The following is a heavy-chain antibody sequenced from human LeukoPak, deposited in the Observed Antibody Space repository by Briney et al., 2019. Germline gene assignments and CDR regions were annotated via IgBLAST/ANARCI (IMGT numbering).Heavy chain of an antibody. CDR2: IYSGGST. CDR3: TNSDDYGDY. V-gene: IGHV3-66*01. J-gene: IGHJ4*02. CDR1: GFTVSSNY. Sequence: QSGGSLRLSCAASGFTVSSNYLSWVRQAPGKGLEWVSVIYSGGSTYYADSVKGRFTISRDNSKNTLYLHMTSLRAEDTAVYYCTNSDDYGDYWGQGTLVTVSS.